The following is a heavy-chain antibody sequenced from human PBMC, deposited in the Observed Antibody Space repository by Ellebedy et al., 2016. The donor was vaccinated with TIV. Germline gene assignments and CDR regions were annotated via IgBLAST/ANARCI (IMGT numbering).Heavy chain of an antibody. CDR1: GYTFTSDY. CDR3: ARVIGHRDSDGGTCSPPPPLDY. CDR2: INPSGGGT. V-gene: IGHV1-46*01. J-gene: IGHJ4*02. Sequence: ASVKVSCKATGYTFTSDYMHWVRQAPGQGLEWMGIINPSGGGTSSAQKFQGRVTMTTNPSTNTGYMEMSSLRTDDTAVYYCARVIGHRDSDGGTCSPPPPLDYWGQGTLVTVSS. D-gene: IGHD3-16*01.